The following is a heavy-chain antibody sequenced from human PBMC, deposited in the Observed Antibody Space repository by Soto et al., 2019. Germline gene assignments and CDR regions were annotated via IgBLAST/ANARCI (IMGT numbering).Heavy chain of an antibody. Sequence: SETLSLTCTVSGGSISSYYWSWIRQPPGKGLEWIGYIYYSGSTNYNPSLKSRVTISVDTSKNQFSLKLSSVTAADTAVYYCAREGYYDSSGPFDYWGQGTLVTV. CDR1: GGSISSYY. J-gene: IGHJ4*02. D-gene: IGHD3-22*01. CDR3: AREGYYDSSGPFDY. V-gene: IGHV4-59*01. CDR2: IYYSGST.